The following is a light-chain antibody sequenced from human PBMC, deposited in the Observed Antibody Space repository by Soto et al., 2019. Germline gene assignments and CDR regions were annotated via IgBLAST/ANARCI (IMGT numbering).Light chain of an antibody. V-gene: IGKV3-20*01. CDR2: GAV. CDR3: QQYGSSPRT. J-gene: IGKJ1*01. CDR1: QSVGNSY. Sequence: EIVLTQSPGTLSLSPGERGTLSCRASQSVGNSYLAWYQQKPGQAPRLLIYGAVSRATGIPDRFSGSGSGTDFTLTISRLEPEDFAVYYCQQYGSSPRTFGQGTKVDIK.